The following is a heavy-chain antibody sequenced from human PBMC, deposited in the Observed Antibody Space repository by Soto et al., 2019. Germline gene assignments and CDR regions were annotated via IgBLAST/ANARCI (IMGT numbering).Heavy chain of an antibody. J-gene: IGHJ3*02. CDR3: AKGGGYTYGTNDAFDI. CDR1: GFTFRTYG. D-gene: IGHD5-18*01. CDR2: ISDDGKNK. V-gene: IGHV3-30*18. Sequence: VHLMESGGGVVQPGRSLRLSCAASGFTFRTYGMHWVRQAPGKGLEWVAVISDDGKNKYNIASVEGPFTISRDNSQNTLFLQMKGLRTEDTAVYYCAKGGGYTYGTNDAFDIWGPGTMVTVSS.